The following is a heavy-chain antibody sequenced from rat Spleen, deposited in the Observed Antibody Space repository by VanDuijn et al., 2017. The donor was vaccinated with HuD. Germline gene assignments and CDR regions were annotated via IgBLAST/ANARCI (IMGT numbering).Heavy chain of an antibody. V-gene: IGHV5S23*01. Sequence: EVQLVESGGGLVQPGRSLKLSCAASGFTFSDFDMAWVRQAPTKGLEWVASISTGDDDTYFRDSVKGRFTISRDDEEGTLYLQMDSLRSEDTATYFCARLGGLRNWFAYWGRGALVTVSS. J-gene: IGHJ3*01. CDR3: ARLGGLRNWFAY. CDR2: ISTGDDDT. D-gene: IGHD4-3*01. CDR1: GFTFSDFD.